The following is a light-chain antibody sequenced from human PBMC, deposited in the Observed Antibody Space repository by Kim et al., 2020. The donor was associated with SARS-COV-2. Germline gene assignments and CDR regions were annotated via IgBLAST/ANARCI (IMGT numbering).Light chain of an antibody. V-gene: IGKV1-39*01. J-gene: IGKJ4*01. CDR2: DAS. CDR3: QQSHFPPIS. CDR1: QSIGRS. Sequence: DTQMTQSPSSLSASVGDRVTITCRASQSIGRSVNWYQQRPGKPPQLLIYDASKLQSGVPSRFSGSASGADSTLTISGLQPEDFGSYYCQQSHFPPISFGGGTKVDIK.